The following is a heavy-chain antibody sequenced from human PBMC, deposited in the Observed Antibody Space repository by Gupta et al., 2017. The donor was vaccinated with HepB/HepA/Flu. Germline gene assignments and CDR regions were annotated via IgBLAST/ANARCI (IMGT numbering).Heavy chain of an antibody. D-gene: IGHD6-6*01. J-gene: IGHJ5*02. Sequence: EVQLVESGGGVVQPGGSLRLSCAVSGLSFNHYAIHWVRQVPGKGLEWVALINGESGSTFYADSVKGRFTVSRDNSKNFLYLQMNSLRTDDTALYYCTRDTSINLSVPMWANNWFDPWGQGTLVTVS. CDR2: INGESGST. CDR3: TRDTSINLSVPMWANNWFDP. V-gene: IGHV3-43*02. CDR1: GLSFNHYA.